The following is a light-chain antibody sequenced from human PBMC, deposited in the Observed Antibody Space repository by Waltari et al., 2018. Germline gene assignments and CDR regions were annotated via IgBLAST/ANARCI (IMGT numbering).Light chain of an antibody. CDR3: QQYSESPGT. CDR1: QRINNF. J-gene: IGKJ2*01. CDR2: GAS. V-gene: IGKV3-15*01. Sequence: EIVMTQSPATLSVSPGERAALSCRAAQRINNFLAWYQKKPGQAPRLFIYGASSGATGIPTRFTGSGSGTEHTLTISSLQSEDFAVYYCQQYSESPGTFGQGTKLEIK.